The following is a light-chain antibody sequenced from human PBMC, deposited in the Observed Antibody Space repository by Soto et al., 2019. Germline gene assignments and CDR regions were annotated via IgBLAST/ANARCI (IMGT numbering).Light chain of an antibody. CDR3: LQDINSPWT. CDR1: PGIGNA. Sequence: AIQMTQSPSSLSASAGDRVTVASRESPGIGNALGWYQQQPGKPTKVLIYGASNLPSGVPRRFSGSGPGTDFTLAISSLQPEDSATYYCLQDINSPWTFGQGTKV. V-gene: IGKV1-6*02. CDR2: GAS. J-gene: IGKJ1*01.